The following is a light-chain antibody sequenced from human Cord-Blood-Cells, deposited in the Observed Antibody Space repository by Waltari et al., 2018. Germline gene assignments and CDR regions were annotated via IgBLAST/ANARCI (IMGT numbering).Light chain of an antibody. V-gene: IGKV1-5*03. CDR2: KTS. J-gene: IGKJ4*01. Sequence: DIQMTQAPSTLSASVGDRVTITCRASQSISSWLAWYQQKPGKAPKLLIYKTSSLESGVPSRFSGSGSGTEFTLTISSLQPDDFATYYCQQYNSYPLTFGGGTKVEIK. CDR1: QSISSW. CDR3: QQYNSYPLT.